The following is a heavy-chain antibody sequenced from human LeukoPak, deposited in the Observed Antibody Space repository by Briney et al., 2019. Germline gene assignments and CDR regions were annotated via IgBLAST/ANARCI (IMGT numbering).Heavy chain of an antibody. Sequence: PGGSLRLSCAASGFTFDDYAMHWVRQAPGKGLEWVSLISGDGGSTYYAGSVKGRFTISRDNSKNSLYLQMNSLRTEDTALYYCAKDPGYSGYDYVGPVDYWGQGTLVTVSS. CDR3: AKDPGYSGYDYVGPVDY. D-gene: IGHD5-12*01. CDR1: GFTFDDYA. V-gene: IGHV3-43*02. CDR2: ISGDGGST. J-gene: IGHJ4*02.